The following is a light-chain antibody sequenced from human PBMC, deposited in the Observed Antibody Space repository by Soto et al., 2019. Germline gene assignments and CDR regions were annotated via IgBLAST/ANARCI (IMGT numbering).Light chain of an antibody. CDR3: CSYAGSYSWV. J-gene: IGLJ3*02. V-gene: IGLV2-11*01. CDR1: SSDVGGYNY. CDR2: DVS. Sequence: QSALTQPRSVSGSPGQSVTISCTGTSSDVGGYNYVSWYQQHPGKVPKLMIYDVSKRPSGVPDRFSGSKSGKTASLTISGLQAEDEADYYCCSYAGSYSWVFGGGTKVTVL.